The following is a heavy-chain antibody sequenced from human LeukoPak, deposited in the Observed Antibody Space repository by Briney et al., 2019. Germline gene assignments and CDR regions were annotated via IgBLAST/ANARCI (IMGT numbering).Heavy chain of an antibody. D-gene: IGHD5-12*01. J-gene: IGHJ4*02. Sequence: PGKSLRLSCAASGFTFRSSGMHWVRQAPGKGLEWVAVISEDGSHKYYADSAKGRFTISRDNSKNTLNLQMNSLRAQDTAVYYCAKDQWWLRYYFDYWGQGTLVTVSS. CDR3: AKDQWWLRYYFDY. V-gene: IGHV3-30*18. CDR2: ISEDGSHK. CDR1: GFTFRSSG.